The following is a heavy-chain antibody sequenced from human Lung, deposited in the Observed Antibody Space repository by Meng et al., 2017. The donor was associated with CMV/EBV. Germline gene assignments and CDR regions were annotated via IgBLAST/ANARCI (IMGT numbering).Heavy chain of an antibody. CDR2: INPSGGST. CDR3: ARALVPEGYGMDV. D-gene: IGHD2-2*01. J-gene: IGHJ6*02. CDR1: GYTCTSYY. V-gene: IGHV1-46*01. Sequence: SVKVSCXASGYTCTSYYMHWVRQAPGQGLEWMGIINPSGGSTSYAQKFQGRVTMTRDTSTSTVYMELSSMRSEDTAVYYCARALVPEGYGMDVWGQGTTVTVSS.